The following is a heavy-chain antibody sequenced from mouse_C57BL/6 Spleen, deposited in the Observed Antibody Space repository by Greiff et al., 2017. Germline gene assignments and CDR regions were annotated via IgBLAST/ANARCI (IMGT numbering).Heavy chain of an antibody. V-gene: IGHV1-52*01. CDR3: ARRGGRYSYGDCAMDY. CDR2: IDPSDSET. CDR1: GYTFTSYW. J-gene: IGHJ4*01. D-gene: IGHD2-12*01. Sequence: QVQLQQPGAELVRPGSSVKLSYKASGYTFTSYWMHWVKQRPIQGLEWIGNIDPSDSETHYNQKFKDKATLTVDKSSSTAYMQLSSLTSEDSAVYYCARRGGRYSYGDCAMDYWGQGTSVTVSS.